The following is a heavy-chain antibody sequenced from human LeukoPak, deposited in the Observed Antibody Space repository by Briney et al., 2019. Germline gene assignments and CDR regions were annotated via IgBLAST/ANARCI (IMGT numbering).Heavy chain of an antibody. CDR1: GYSFTSYG. D-gene: IGHD3-22*01. CDR3: ARGEEDYYDSSGYYYRANAFDI. Sequence: ASVKVSCKASGYSFTSYGISWVRQAPGQGLEWMGWISAYNGNTNYAQKLQGRVTMTTDTSTSTAYMELRSLRSDDTAVYYCARGEEDYYDSSGYYYRANAFDIWGQGTMVTVSS. V-gene: IGHV1-18*01. J-gene: IGHJ3*02. CDR2: ISAYNGNT.